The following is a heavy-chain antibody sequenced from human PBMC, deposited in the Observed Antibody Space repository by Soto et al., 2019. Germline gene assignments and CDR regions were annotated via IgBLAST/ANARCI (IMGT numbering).Heavy chain of an antibody. CDR2: IIPIFGTA. Sequence: QVQLVQSGAEVKKPGSSVKVSCKASGGTFSSYAISWVRQAPGQGLEGMGGIIPIFGTANYAQKFQGRVTITADESTSTAYMELSSLRYEDTAVYYCARDDYSSGHGEAWFDPWGQGTLVTVSS. V-gene: IGHV1-69*01. CDR3: ARDDYSSGHGEAWFDP. J-gene: IGHJ5*02. CDR1: GGTFSSYA. D-gene: IGHD6-19*01.